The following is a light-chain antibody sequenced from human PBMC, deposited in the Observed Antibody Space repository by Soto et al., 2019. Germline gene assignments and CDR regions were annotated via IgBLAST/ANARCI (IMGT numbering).Light chain of an antibody. CDR3: QQYGTSPWT. V-gene: IGKV3-20*01. CDR2: SAS. J-gene: IGKJ1*01. Sequence: EIVLTQSPGTLSLSPGDRATLSCRASQSVNSNFLAWYQQKPGQAPRLLIYSASSRATGIPDTFSGSGSGTDFTLTISRLEPGDFAVYYCQQYGTSPWTFGQGTKVDIK. CDR1: QSVNSNF.